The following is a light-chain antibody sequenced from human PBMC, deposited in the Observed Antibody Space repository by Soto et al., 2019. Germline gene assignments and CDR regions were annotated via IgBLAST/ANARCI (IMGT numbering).Light chain of an antibody. V-gene: IGKV1-5*01. Sequence: DIQMTQTPTTLSATAGDRGTITCRASQSISSWLAWYQQKPGKAPKLLIYAASNLESGVPSRFSGSGSGTDFTLTISNLQPDDIATYYCKQYENYWTCGQGTKVDI. CDR2: AAS. CDR1: QSISSW. CDR3: KQYENYWT. J-gene: IGKJ1*01.